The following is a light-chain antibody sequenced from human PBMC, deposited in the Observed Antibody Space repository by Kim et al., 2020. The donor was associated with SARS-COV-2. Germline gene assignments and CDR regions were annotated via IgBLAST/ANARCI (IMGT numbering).Light chain of an antibody. J-gene: IGLJ1*01. CDR3: SSYTSSSTLV. V-gene: IGLV2-14*03. CDR2: DVS. CDR1: SSDVGGYNY. Sequence: QAITIPCTGPSSDVGGYNYVSWYQQHPGKAPKLMIYDVSNRPSGVSNRFSGSKSGNTASLTISGLQAEDEADYYCSSYTSSSTLVFGTGTKVTVL.